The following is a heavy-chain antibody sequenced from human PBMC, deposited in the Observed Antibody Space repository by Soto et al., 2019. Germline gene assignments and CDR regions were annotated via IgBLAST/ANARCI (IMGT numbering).Heavy chain of an antibody. V-gene: IGHV4-34*01. J-gene: IGHJ4*02. CDR1: GGSFSGYY. Sequence: SETLSLTCAVYGGSFSGYYWSWIRQPPGKGLEWIGEINHSGSTNYNPSLKSRVTISVDTSKNQFSLKLSFVTAADTAVYYCARGRGTVTPRIDYWGQGTLVTVSS. CDR2: INHSGST. D-gene: IGHD4-17*01. CDR3: ARGRGTVTPRIDY.